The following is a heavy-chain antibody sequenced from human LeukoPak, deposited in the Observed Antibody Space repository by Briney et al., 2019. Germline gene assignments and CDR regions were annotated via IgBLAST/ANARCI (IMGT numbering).Heavy chain of an antibody. D-gene: IGHD1-20*01. V-gene: IGHV1-2*06. CDR1: GYTFTGYY. CDR3: ARVRAIAGTTGGWFDP. Sequence: ASVKVSCKASGYTFTGYYMHWVRQAPGQGLEWMGRINPNSGGTNYAQKFQGRVTMTRDTSISTAYMELSRLRSDDTAVYYCARVRAIAGTTGGWFDPWGQGTLVIVSS. J-gene: IGHJ5*02. CDR2: INPNSGGT.